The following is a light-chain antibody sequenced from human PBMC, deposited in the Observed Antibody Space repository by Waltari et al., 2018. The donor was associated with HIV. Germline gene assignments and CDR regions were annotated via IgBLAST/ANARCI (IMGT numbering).Light chain of an antibody. CDR1: SSNIGSYT. V-gene: IGLV1-44*01. Sequence: QSVLTQPPSASGTPGHRVTISCSGSSSNIGSYTVNWYQHLPATAPKLLIFINSQRPSGVPDRFSASKSGTSASLAISGLQSEDEADYYCAAWDDSLNGYVFGTGTSVTVL. CDR3: AAWDDSLNGYV. CDR2: INS. J-gene: IGLJ1*01.